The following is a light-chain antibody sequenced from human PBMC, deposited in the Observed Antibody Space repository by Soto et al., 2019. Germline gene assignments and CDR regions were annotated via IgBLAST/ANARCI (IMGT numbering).Light chain of an antibody. CDR3: QQYNSYPCT. Sequence: DIQLTQSPSALSAAVEDRVTITCRASQSISSWLAWYQQKPGKAPKLLIYDASRLENGVPSRFSGSGSGTEFTLTSSSLQPDDFATYYCQQYNSYPCTFGQGTRLEIK. CDR2: DAS. V-gene: IGKV1-5*01. CDR1: QSISSW. J-gene: IGKJ5*01.